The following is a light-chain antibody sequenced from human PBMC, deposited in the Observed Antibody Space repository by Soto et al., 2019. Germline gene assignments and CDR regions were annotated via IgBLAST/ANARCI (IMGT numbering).Light chain of an antibody. CDR3: SSHTSSSTPV. V-gene: IGLV2-14*01. J-gene: IGLJ1*01. CDR1: SSDVGGYNY. Sequence: QSALTQPASVSGSAGQSLTISCTGTSSDVGGYNYGSWYQQHPGKAPKRMIYDVSNRPSGVSNRFSGSKSGNTASLTISGLQAEDEADYYCSSHTSSSTPVFGTGTKVTVL. CDR2: DVS.